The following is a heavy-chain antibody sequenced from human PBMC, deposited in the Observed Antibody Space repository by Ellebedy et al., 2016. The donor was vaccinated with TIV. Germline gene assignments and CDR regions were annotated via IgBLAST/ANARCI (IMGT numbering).Heavy chain of an antibody. Sequence: SETLSLTCAVSGGSISSYYWSWIRQPPGKGLEWIGYIYYSGSTNYNPSLKSRVTISVDTSKNQFSLKLSSVTAADTAVYYCAREEGYDILTGYSKYYYYGMDVWGQGTTVTVSS. J-gene: IGHJ6*02. CDR1: GGSISSYY. CDR3: AREEGYDILTGYSKYYYYGMDV. V-gene: IGHV4-59*01. D-gene: IGHD3-9*01. CDR2: IYYSGST.